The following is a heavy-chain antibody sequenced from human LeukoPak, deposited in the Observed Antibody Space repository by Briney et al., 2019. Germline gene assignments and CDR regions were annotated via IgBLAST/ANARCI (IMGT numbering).Heavy chain of an antibody. CDR2: IYYSGST. D-gene: IGHD3-10*01. CDR1: GGSISSYY. V-gene: IGHV4-59*12. J-gene: IGHJ4*02. CDR3: ARGLSRRFGELLNVYYFDY. Sequence: SETLSLTCTVSGGSISSYYWSWIRQPPGKGLEWIGYIYYSGSTTYNPSLKSRVTISVDTSKNQFSLKLSSVTAADTAVYYCARGLSRRFGELLNVYYFDYWGQGTLVTVSS.